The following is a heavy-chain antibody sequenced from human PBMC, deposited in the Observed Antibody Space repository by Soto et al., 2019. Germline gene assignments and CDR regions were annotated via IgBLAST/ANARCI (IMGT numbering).Heavy chain of an antibody. Sequence: SQNLSLTCAISGDSVSTNSAVWNWIGKSPSRGLELLGRTYFRSKWSSDYAVSVKSRIVINPDTSKNQFSLQLNSVTPEDTAVYSCARDSGWTSVGMDVWGQGTSVTVSS. J-gene: IGHJ6*02. CDR3: ARDSGWTSVGMDV. D-gene: IGHD6-19*01. CDR1: GDSVSTNSAV. V-gene: IGHV6-1*01. CDR2: TYFRSKWSS.